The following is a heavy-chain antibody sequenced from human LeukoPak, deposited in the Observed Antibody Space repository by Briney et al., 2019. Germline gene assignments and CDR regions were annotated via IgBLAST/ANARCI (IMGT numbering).Heavy chain of an antibody. CDR2: ISSSGSTI. CDR1: GFTFSDYY. D-gene: IGHD2-2*01. CDR3: ARDRGIVVVPAAVFDY. V-gene: IGHV3-11*04. J-gene: IGHJ4*02. Sequence: GGSLRLSCAASGFTFSDYYMSWIRQAPGEGLEWVSYISSSGSTIYYADSVKGRFTISRDNAKNSLYLQMNSLRAEDTAVYYCARDRGIVVVPAAVFDYWGQGTLVTVSS.